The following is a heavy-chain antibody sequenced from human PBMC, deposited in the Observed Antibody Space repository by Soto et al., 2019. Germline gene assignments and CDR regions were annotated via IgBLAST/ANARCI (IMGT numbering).Heavy chain of an antibody. J-gene: IGHJ6*02. D-gene: IGHD3-10*01. CDR1: GGSISSGGYY. CDR2: IYYSGST. Sequence: SETLSLTCTVSGGSISSGGYYWSWIRQHPGKGLEWIGYIYYSGSTYYNPSLKSRVTISVDTSKNQFSLKLSSVTAADTAVYYRARWYYGSGSSDYYYYGMDVWGQGTTVTVSS. V-gene: IGHV4-31*03. CDR3: ARWYYGSGSSDYYYYGMDV.